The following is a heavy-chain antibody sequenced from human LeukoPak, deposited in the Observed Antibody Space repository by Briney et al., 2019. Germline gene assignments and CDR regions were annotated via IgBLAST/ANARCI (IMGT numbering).Heavy chain of an antibody. Sequence: PGGSLRLSCAASGFTFSSHWMHWVRQAPGEGLVWVSRVNGPGDWTHYADSVRGRFIISRDNAENTISLQMNNLRAEDTAVYFCAREVFEGQRQSDAFDVRGQGTMVTVSS. CDR2: VNGPGDWT. CDR3: AREVFEGQRQSDAFDV. J-gene: IGHJ3*01. D-gene: IGHD6-25*01. V-gene: IGHV3-74*01. CDR1: GFTFSSHW.